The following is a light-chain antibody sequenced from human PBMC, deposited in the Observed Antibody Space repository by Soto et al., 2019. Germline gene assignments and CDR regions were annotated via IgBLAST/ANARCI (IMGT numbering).Light chain of an antibody. CDR2: DAS. CDR1: QSINNW. J-gene: IGKJ1*01. Sequence: DIQMTQSPSTLSASVGDRFTITCRASQSINNWLAWYQQKPGKAPKFLIYDASNLESGVPSRFSGSASGTEFTLTISSLQPDDFATYYCQHYNSYSEAFGQGTKVDIK. V-gene: IGKV1-5*01. CDR3: QHYNSYSEA.